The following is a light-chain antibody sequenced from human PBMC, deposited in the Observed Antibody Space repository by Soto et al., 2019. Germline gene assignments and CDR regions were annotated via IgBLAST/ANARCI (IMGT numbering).Light chain of an antibody. J-gene: IGKJ1*01. V-gene: IGKV1-5*03. CDR2: KSS. Sequence: ILMSQSPSSLSASVGDTVTITCRASQDVDKWLAWYQQKPGEAPKLLIYKSSTLIGGVPSRFSAIGSGTEYSLSISGLQPEDVATYYCQQYSSYWTFGQGTKVDIK. CDR1: QDVDKW. CDR3: QQYSSYWT.